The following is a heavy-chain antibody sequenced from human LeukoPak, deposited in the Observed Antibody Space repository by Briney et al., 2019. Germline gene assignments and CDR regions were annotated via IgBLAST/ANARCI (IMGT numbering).Heavy chain of an antibody. J-gene: IGHJ4*02. CDR3: ARAPSGSYGYFEY. CDR2: ISYDGSNK. CDR1: GFTFSSYG. Sequence: QPGRSLRLSCAASGFTFSSYGMHWVRQAPGKGLEWVAVISYDGSNKYYADSVKGRFTISRDNSKHTLYLQMNSLRAEDTAVYYCARAPSGSYGYFEYWGQGTLLTVSS. V-gene: IGHV3-30*03. D-gene: IGHD1-26*01.